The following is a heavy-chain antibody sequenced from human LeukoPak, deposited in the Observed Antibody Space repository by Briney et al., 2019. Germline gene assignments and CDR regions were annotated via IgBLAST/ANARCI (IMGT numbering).Heavy chain of an antibody. V-gene: IGHV4-61*01. Sequence: SQTLSLTCTVSGGSITSGNYYWSWIRQPPGKGLEWIGYIYYSGSTNYNPSLKSRVTISLDTSKNQFSLKLSSVTAADTAVYYCARTTRGDSGYGDWGQGTLVTVSS. CDR3: ARTTRGDSGYGD. CDR2: IYYSGST. CDR1: GGSITSGNYY. J-gene: IGHJ4*02. D-gene: IGHD5-12*01.